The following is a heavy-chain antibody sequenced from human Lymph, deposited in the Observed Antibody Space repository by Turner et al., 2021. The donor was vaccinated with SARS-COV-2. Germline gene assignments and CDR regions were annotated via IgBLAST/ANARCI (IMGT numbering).Heavy chain of an antibody. Sequence: QVQLVQSGAEVKKPGSSVKVSCKASGGTFSSSAISWVRQAPGQGLQWMGGITPLLAIANYAQNVQGRVTITAEKSTSTAYMGLGSLRSEDTAVYFCARIAAPGMGGGVHYYYYAMDVWGQGTTVTVSS. J-gene: IGHJ6*02. CDR2: ITPLLAIA. V-gene: IGHV1-69*10. CDR1: GGTFSSSA. D-gene: IGHD6-13*01. CDR3: ARIAAPGMGGGVHYYYYAMDV.